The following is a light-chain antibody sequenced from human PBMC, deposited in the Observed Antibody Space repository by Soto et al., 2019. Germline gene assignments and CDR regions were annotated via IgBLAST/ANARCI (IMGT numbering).Light chain of an antibody. CDR1: QSVDSRY. CDR3: QQRSSWPPT. CDR2: GVS. Sequence: EIVLTQSPGTLSLSPGERAILSCRASQSVDSRYFGWYQQRPGQPPRLLLYGVSSRATGIPDRFSGSGSGTDFTLTISRLEPEDFAVYYCQQRSSWPPTFGQGTRLEIK. V-gene: IGKV3D-20*02. J-gene: IGKJ5*01.